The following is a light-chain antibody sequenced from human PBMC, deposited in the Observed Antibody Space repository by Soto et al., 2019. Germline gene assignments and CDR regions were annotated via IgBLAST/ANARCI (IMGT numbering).Light chain of an antibody. Sequence: EIVLTQSPGTLSLSPGERATLSCRASQSISSSSLAWYQQKVGQAPSLLIYGASSRATGIPDRFSGSGSGTDFTLTITRLEPEDFVVYYCHQYATSPQTFGQGTKVDIK. J-gene: IGKJ1*01. CDR1: QSISSSS. V-gene: IGKV3-20*01. CDR2: GAS. CDR3: HQYATSPQT.